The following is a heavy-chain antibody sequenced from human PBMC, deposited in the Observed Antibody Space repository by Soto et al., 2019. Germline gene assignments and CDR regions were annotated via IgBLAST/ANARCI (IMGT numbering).Heavy chain of an antibody. V-gene: IGHV4-30-2*01. CDR2: IYHSGST. Sequence: TLSLTCAVSGGSISSGGYSWSWIRQPPGKGLEWIGYIYHSGSTYYNPSLKSRVTISVDRSKNQFSLKLSSVTAADTAVYYCARASTTVTTLDYWGQGALVTVSS. CDR3: ARASTTVTTLDY. J-gene: IGHJ4*02. D-gene: IGHD4-17*01. CDR1: GGSISSGGYS.